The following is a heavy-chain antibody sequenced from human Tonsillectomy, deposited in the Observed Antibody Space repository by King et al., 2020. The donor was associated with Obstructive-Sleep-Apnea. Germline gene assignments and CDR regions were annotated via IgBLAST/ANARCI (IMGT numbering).Heavy chain of an antibody. Sequence: VQLVESGGGLVQPGGSLRLSCAASGFIFSDYYMGWARQAPGKGREWVGRVTHKADSFPIQYAASVKGRFTISRDESTNSVYLQMNSLRIEDTAVYFCTRESWYLFDTWGQGSLVTVSS. CDR2: VTHKADSFPI. CDR3: TRESWYLFDT. CDR1: GFIFSDYY. D-gene: IGHD6-13*01. V-gene: IGHV3-72*01. J-gene: IGHJ4*02.